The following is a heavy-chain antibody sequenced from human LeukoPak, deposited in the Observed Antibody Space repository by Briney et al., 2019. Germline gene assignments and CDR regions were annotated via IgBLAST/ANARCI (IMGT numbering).Heavy chain of an antibody. D-gene: IGHD3-22*01. V-gene: IGHV4-4*02. Sequence: KPSGTLSLTCAVSGGSIRSSNWWSWVRPPPGKGLEWIGEIYHSGSTNYNPSLKSRVTISEDKSKNQFSLKLTSVTAADTAVYYCARQDYYDSGAWYFDLWGRGTLVTVSS. J-gene: IGHJ2*01. CDR3: ARQDYYDSGAWYFDL. CDR1: GGSIRSSNW. CDR2: IYHSGST.